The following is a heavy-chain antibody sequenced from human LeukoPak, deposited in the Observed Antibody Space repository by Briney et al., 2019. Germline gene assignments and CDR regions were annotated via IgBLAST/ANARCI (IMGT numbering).Heavy chain of an antibody. CDR1: GYTFTSYD. CDR2: MNPNSGNT. D-gene: IGHD2-2*01. Sequence: GASVKVSCKASGYTFTSYDINWVRQATGQGLEWMGWMNPNSGNTGYTQKFQGRVPMTRNTSISTAYMELSSLRSEDTAVYYCARAGYCSSTSCSWFDPWGQGTLVTVSS. CDR3: ARAGYCSSTSCSWFDP. V-gene: IGHV1-8*01. J-gene: IGHJ5*02.